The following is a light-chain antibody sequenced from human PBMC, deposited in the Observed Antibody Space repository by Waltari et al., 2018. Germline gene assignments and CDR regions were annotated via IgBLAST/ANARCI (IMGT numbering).Light chain of an antibody. CDR1: SSDVGTYNY. V-gene: IGLV2-14*01. J-gene: IGLJ1*01. CDR2: EVS. Sequence: QSALTQPASVSGSPGQSITISCTGTSSDVGTYNYVSWFQHHPGKAPKLIIYEVSDRPSGISHRFSGSRSGNTASLTISGLQAEDEADYYCSSYTSATTLYVFGTGTKVTVL. CDR3: SSYTSATTLYV.